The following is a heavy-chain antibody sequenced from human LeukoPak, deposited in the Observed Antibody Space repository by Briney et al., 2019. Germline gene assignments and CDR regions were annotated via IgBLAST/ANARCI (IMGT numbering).Heavy chain of an antibody. Sequence: GGSLRLSCAASGFTFSDYSMNWVRQAPGKGLEWISYIGSDSGNTNYADSVKGRFTISGDKAKNSLYLQMNSLRVEDTAVYYCARDYKYAFDNWGQGTLVTVSS. V-gene: IGHV3-48*01. CDR1: GFTFSDYS. CDR2: IGSDSGNT. CDR3: ARDYKYAFDN. J-gene: IGHJ4*02. D-gene: IGHD5-24*01.